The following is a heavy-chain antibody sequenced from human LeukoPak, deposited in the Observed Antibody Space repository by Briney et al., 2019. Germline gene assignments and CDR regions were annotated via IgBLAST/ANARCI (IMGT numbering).Heavy chain of an antibody. D-gene: IGHD2-15*01. J-gene: IGHJ4*02. CDR1: GFTYSSYA. Sequence: GGSLRLSCAASGFTYSSYAMSWVRQAPGKGLEWVSAISGSGGSTYYADSVKGRFTISRDNSKNTLYLQMNSLRAEDTAVYYCAKGGADIVVVVAATQVYYWGQGTLVTVSS. CDR3: AKGGADIVVVVAATQVYY. CDR2: ISGSGGST. V-gene: IGHV3-23*01.